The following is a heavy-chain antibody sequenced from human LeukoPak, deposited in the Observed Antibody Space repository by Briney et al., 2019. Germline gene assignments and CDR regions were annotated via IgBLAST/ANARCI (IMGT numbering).Heavy chain of an antibody. V-gene: IGHV4-34*01. CDR2: IYHSGST. CDR3: ARDGRRGLYDYSSGWFDP. D-gene: IGHD4-11*01. CDR1: GGSFSGYY. J-gene: IGHJ5*02. Sequence: SETLSLTCAVYGGSFSGYYWSWIRQPPGKGLEWIGSIYHSGSTYYNPSLKSRVTISVDTSKNQFSLKLSSVTAADTAVYYCARDGRRGLYDYSSGWFDPWGQGTLVTVSS.